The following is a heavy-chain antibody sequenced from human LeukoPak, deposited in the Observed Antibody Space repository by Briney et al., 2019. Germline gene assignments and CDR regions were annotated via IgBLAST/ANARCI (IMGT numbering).Heavy chain of an antibody. CDR2: IKEDGSEK. Sequence: GGSLRLSCAASGFILSNYWMTWVRQSPGKGLEWVANIKEDGSEKYYVDSVKGRFTISRDNAKNSLYLQMNSLRAEDTAVYYCASNGEPVDYWGQGTLVTVSS. J-gene: IGHJ4*02. D-gene: IGHD1-14*01. CDR3: ASNGEPVDY. CDR1: GFILSNYW. V-gene: IGHV3-7*01.